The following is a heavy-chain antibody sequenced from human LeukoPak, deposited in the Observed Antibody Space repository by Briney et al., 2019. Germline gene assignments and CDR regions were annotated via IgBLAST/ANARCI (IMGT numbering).Heavy chain of an antibody. CDR2: ILYDGSNK. D-gene: IGHD1-7*01. Sequence: PGGSLRLSCAASGFTFNTYGMSWVRQAPGKGLEWVAVILYDGSNKYYADSVKGRFTISRDNSKNTLFLQMNSLRAEDTAVYYCAKASLELDEEYYYYYYMDVWGKGTTVTVSS. J-gene: IGHJ6*03. CDR1: GFTFNTYG. V-gene: IGHV3-30*18. CDR3: AKASLELDEEYYYYYYMDV.